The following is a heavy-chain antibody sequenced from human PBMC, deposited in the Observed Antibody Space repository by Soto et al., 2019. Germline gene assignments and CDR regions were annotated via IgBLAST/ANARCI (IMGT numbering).Heavy chain of an antibody. J-gene: IGHJ6*02. CDR2: IKSKTDGGTT. CDR3: TTDRNQAYYYSGMDV. D-gene: IGHD2-2*01. CDR1: SVSNAW. V-gene: IGHV3-15*07. Sequence: SVSNAWMNWVRQAPGKGLEWVGRIKSKTDGGTTDYAAPVKGRFTISRDDSKNTLYLQMNSLKTEDTAVYYCTTDRNQAYYYSGMDVWGQGTTVTVSS.